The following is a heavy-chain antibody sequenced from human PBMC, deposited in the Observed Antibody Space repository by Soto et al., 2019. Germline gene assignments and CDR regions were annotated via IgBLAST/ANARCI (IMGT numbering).Heavy chain of an antibody. D-gene: IGHD3-3*01. CDR2: IGTAGDT. V-gene: IGHV3-13*01. CDR3: ARSVRDYVFWSGYYHDAFDI. Sequence: GGSLRLSCAASGFTFSSYDMHWVRQATGKGLEWVSAIGTAGDTYYPGSVKGRFTISRENAKNSLYLQMNSLRAGDTAVYYCARSVRDYVFWSGYYHDAFDIWGQGTMVTVSS. J-gene: IGHJ3*02. CDR1: GFTFSSYD.